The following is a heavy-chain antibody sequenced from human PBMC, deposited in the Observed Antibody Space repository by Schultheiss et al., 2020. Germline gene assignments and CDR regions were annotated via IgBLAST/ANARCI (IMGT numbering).Heavy chain of an antibody. J-gene: IGHJ4*02. D-gene: IGHD4-11*01. CDR3: ARGSNPGNY. CDR1: GFTFSSYS. CDR2: IKQDGSEK. V-gene: IGHV3-7*01. Sequence: GGSLRLSCAASGFTFSSYSMNWVRQAPGKGLEWVANIKQDGSEKYYVDSVKGRFTISRDNAKNSLYLQMNSLRDEDTAVYYCARGSNPGNYWGQGTLVTVSS.